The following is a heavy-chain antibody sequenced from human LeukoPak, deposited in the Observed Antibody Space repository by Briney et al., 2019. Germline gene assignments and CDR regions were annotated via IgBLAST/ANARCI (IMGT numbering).Heavy chain of an antibody. CDR1: GGSFSGYY. CDR2: IYYSGST. J-gene: IGHJ4*02. D-gene: IGHD3-10*01. V-gene: IGHV4-30-4*08. Sequence: SETLSLTCAVCGGSFSGYYWSWIRQPPGKGLEWIGYIYYSGSTYYNPSLKSRVTISVDTSKNQFSLKLSSVTAADTAVYYCARAPAFGFGELQRRFDYWGQGTLVTVSS. CDR3: ARAPAFGFGELQRRFDY.